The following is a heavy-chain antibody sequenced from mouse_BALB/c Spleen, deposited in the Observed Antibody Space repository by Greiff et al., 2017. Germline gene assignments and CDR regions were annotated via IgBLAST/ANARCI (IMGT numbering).Heavy chain of an antibody. CDR3: ARLGHDYGYGAMDD. V-gene: IGHV5-17*02. D-gene: IGHD1-2*01. CDR2: ISSGSSTI. J-gene: IGHJ4*01. CDR1: GFTFSSFG. Sequence: EVQVVESGGGLVQPGGSRKLSCAASGFTFSSFGMHWVRQAPEQGLEWVAYISSGSSTIYYADTVKGRFTISRDNPKNTLFLQMSSLRSEDTAMYYCARLGHDYGYGAMDDWGEGTSVTVSS.